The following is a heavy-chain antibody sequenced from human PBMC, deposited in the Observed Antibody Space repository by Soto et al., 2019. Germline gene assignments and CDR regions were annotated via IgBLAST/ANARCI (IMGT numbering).Heavy chain of an antibody. J-gene: IGHJ3*02. CDR3: TRGGTYSGSGHAFDI. Sequence: PGGSLRLSCTASGFTFGDYAMSWFRQAPGKGLEWVGFIRSKAYGGTTEYAASVEGRFTISRDDSKSIAYLQMNSLKTEDTAVYYCTRGGTYSGSGHAFDIWGQGTMVTVSS. CDR2: IRSKAYGGTT. D-gene: IGHD1-26*01. V-gene: IGHV3-49*03. CDR1: GFTFGDYA.